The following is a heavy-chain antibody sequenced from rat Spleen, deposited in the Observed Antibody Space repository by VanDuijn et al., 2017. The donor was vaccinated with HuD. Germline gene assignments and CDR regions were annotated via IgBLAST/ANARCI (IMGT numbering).Heavy chain of an antibody. J-gene: IGHJ2*01. V-gene: IGHV5-25*01. CDR2: TSTGGGST. CDR1: GFTFSDYY. CDR3: ARQDTIASDY. Sequence: EVQLVESDGGLVQPGRSLKLSCAASGFTFSDYYMAWVRQTPTKGLEWVASTSTGGGSTYYRDSVKGRFTISRDNAKSTLYLQMDSLRSEDTATYYCARQDTIASDYWGQGVMVTVSS. D-gene: IGHD1-2*01.